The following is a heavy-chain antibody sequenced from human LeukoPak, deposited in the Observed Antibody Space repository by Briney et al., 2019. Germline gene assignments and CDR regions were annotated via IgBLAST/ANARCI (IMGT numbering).Heavy chain of an antibody. CDR2: IYTSGST. Sequence: PSQTLSLTCTVSGGSISSGTYYWSWIRQPAGKGLEWIGRIYTSGSTNYNPSLKSRVTISVDTSKNQFSLKLSSVTAADTAVYYCAREIFGYSSGWSDAFDIWGQGTMVTVSS. V-gene: IGHV4-61*02. D-gene: IGHD6-19*01. CDR3: AREIFGYSSGWSDAFDI. J-gene: IGHJ3*02. CDR1: GGSISSGTYY.